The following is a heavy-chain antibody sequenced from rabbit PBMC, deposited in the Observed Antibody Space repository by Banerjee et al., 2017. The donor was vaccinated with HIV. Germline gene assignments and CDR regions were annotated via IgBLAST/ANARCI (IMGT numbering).Heavy chain of an antibody. V-gene: IGHV1S45*01. CDR3: ARRSDWADRL. D-gene: IGHD4-1*01. CDR2: INAVTGKA. Sequence: QEQLVESGGGLVRPEGSLKLSCTASRFPFSDKAVMCWVRQAPGKGLQWIACINAVTGKAVYATWAKGRFTFSKTSSTTVILQMTSLTAADTAPYFCARRSDWADRLWGQGPLVTFS. J-gene: IGHJ4*01. CDR1: RFPFSDKAV.